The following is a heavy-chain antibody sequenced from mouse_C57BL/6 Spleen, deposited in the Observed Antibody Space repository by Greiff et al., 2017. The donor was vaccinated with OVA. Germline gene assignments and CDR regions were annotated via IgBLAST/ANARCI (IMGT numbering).Heavy chain of an antibody. CDR3: ARGEVTTYYYAMDY. CDR1: GYTFTSYW. V-gene: IGHV1-64*01. CDR2: IHPNSGST. D-gene: IGHD2-2*01. Sequence: VQLQQPGAELVKPGASVKLSCKASGYTFTSYWMHWVKQRPGQGLEWIGMIHPNSGSTNYNEKFKSKATLTVDKSSSTAYMQLSSLTSEDSAVYYCARGEVTTYYYAMDYWGQGTSVTVSS. J-gene: IGHJ4*01.